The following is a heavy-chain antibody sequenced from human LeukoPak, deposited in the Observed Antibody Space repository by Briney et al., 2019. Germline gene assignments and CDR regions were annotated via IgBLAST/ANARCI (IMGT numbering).Heavy chain of an antibody. CDR2: INHSGST. J-gene: IGHJ4*02. Sequence: PSETLSLTCTVSGGSISSSSYYWSWIRQPPGKGLEWIGEINHSGSTNYNPSLKSRVTISVDTSKNQFSLKLSSVTAADTAVYYCARRRYFDWISTTFDYWGQGTLVTVSS. CDR3: ARRRYFDWISTTFDY. V-gene: IGHV4-39*07. D-gene: IGHD3-9*01. CDR1: GGSISSSSYY.